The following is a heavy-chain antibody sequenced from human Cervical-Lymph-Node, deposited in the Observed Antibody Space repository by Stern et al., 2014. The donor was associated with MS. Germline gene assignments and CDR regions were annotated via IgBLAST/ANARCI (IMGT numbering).Heavy chain of an antibody. D-gene: IGHD2-21*02. CDR1: GFSFSSYD. J-gene: IGHJ4*02. CDR2: VSYDGNKK. CDR3: ARERLSVRHVVVVTGTPDY. Sequence: QVQLVESGGGVVQPGRSLRLSCTASGFSFSSYDMHWVRQAPGKGLEWVAVVSYDGNKKNYVDSVKGRFAISRDRSKNMVYLQMNSLRVEDTAIYYCARERLSVRHVVVVTGTPDYWGQGTLVTVSS. V-gene: IGHV3-33*01.